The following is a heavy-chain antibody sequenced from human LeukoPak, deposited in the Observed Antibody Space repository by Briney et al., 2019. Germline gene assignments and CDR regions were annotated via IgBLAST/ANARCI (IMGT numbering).Heavy chain of an antibody. D-gene: IGHD6-19*01. CDR2: INWDDAR. CDR3: AHRRVAVAGQYFDY. J-gene: IGHJ4*02. CDR1: GASLTTRRGG. V-gene: IGHV2-5*02. Sequence: GPRLVKASQTHTLTCTFSGASLTTRRGGGGSGRQPPGKALESLTIINWDDARRYRPSLQSRLTITKDTSKHQVVLTLTNLDHVDTATYYCAHRRVAVAGQYFDYWGQGTLVTASS.